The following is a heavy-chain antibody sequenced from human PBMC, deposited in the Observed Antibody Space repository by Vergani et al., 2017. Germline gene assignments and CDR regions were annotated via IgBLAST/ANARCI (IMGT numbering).Heavy chain of an antibody. CDR3: ASLEVDTAMVWSGM. V-gene: IGHV3-23*01. J-gene: IGHJ4*02. CDR1: GFTFSSYA. D-gene: IGHD5-18*01. Sequence: EVQLLESGGGLVQPGGSLRLSCAASGFTFSSYAMSWVRQAPGKGLEWVSAISGSGGNTYYADSVKGRFTISRDNSKNTLYLQMNSLRAEDTAVYYCASLEVDTAMVWSGMWGQGTLVTVSS. CDR2: ISGSGGNT.